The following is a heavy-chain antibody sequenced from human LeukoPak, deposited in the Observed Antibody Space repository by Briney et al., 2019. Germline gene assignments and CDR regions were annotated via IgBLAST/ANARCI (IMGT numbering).Heavy chain of an antibody. J-gene: IGHJ2*01. CDR1: GGSISRYY. D-gene: IGHD6-13*01. V-gene: IGHV4-59*01. CDR2: KDYSGST. Sequence: PSETLSLTCTVSGGSISRYYWSWIRQPPGKGLEWIGYKDYSGSTNYNRSLTSRVTISVDTSKNQFSLKLSSVTAADTAVYYCARVYYSSSYDYWYFDLWGRGTLVTVSS. CDR3: ARVYYSSSYDYWYFDL.